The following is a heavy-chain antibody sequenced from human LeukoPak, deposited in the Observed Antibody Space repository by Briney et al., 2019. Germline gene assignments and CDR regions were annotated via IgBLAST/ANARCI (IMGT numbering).Heavy chain of an antibody. V-gene: IGHV3-15*01. D-gene: IGHD3-9*01. CDR1: GFTFSNAW. CDR3: APVNTGDYHDS. Sequence: GGSLRLSCAASGFTFSNAWMSWVRQAPGKGLEWVGRIKSKTDGGTTDYAAPVKRRFTISRDDSKNTLYLQMNILKTEDTAVYYCAPVNTGDYHDSWGQGNPVTVSS. J-gene: IGHJ4*02. CDR2: IKSKTDGGTT.